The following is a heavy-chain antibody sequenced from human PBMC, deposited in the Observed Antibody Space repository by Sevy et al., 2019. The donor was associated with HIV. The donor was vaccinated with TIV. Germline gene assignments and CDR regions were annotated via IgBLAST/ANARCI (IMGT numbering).Heavy chain of an antibody. CDR1: GFIFSDYY. V-gene: IGHV3-11*01. CDR3: AGGPHR. CDR2: ISSSGNTI. J-gene: IGHJ4*02. Sequence: GGSLRLSCAASGFIFSDYYMIWIRQAPGKGLGWVSYISSSGNTICYADSVKGRFTISRDKAKNSLYLQMNSLRVEDTAVYYCAGGPHRWGQGTLVTVSS.